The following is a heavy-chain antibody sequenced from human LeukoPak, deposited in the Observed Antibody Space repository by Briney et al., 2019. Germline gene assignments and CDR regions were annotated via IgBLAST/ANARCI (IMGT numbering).Heavy chain of an antibody. J-gene: IGHJ4*02. V-gene: IGHV3-7*03. Sequence: HPGGSLRLSCAASGFTFSSYWMSWVRQAPGKGLEWVANIKQDGSQKYYVDSVKGRFTISRDSAKNSLYLQVNSLRAEDTAVYYCAKESPRSSPPYFDYWGQGTLVTASS. CDR3: AKESPRSSPPYFDY. CDR2: IKQDGSQK. CDR1: GFTFSSYW. D-gene: IGHD3-16*02.